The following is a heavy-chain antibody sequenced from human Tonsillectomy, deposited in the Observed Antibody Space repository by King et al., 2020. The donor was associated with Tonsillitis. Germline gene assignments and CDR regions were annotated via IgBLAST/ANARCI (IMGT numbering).Heavy chain of an antibody. V-gene: IGHV3-21*01. D-gene: IGHD2-15*01. Sequence: EVQLVESGGGLVKPGGSLRLSCAASGFTFSSYSMNWVRQAPGKGLEWVSSISSSSSYIYYADSVKGRFTISRDNAKNSLYLQMNSLRAEDTAVYYCARGDYCSGGSCYYYGMDVWGQGTTVTVSS. CDR2: ISSSSSYI. CDR1: GFTFSSYS. CDR3: ARGDYCSGGSCYYYGMDV. J-gene: IGHJ6*02.